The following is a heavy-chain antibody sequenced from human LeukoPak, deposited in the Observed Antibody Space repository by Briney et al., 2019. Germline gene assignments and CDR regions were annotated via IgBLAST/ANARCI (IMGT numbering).Heavy chain of an antibody. D-gene: IGHD3-3*02. CDR3: ARDGHFWSGYWGHRLYYFDY. J-gene: IGHJ4*02. Sequence: SETLSLTCAVYGGSFSGYYWSWIRQPPGKGLEWIGEINHSGSTNYNPSLKSRVTISVDTSKNQFSLKLSSVTAADTAVYYCARDGHFWSGYWGHRLYYFDYWGQGTLVTVSS. CDR1: GGSFSGYY. CDR2: INHSGST. V-gene: IGHV4-34*01.